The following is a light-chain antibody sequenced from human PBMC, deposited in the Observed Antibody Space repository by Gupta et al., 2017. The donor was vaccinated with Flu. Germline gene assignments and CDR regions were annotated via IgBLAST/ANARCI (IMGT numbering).Light chain of an antibody. J-gene: IGKJ1*01. CDR1: QGLVYSDGNTY. Sequence: DVVMTQSPLSLPVTLGQPASISCRSSQGLVYSDGNTYLHWFQQRPGQSPRRLIYQVPYGEPGDPDRLRGRGSGTDLTVKINRGEDEDVGVCDGRQGAHWPWKLGKGIKVKIK. CDR3: RQGAHWPWK. CDR2: QVP. V-gene: IGKV2-30*01.